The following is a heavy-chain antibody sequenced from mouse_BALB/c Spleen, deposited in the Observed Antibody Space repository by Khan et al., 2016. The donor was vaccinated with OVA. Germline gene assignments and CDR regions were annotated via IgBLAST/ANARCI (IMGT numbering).Heavy chain of an antibody. J-gene: IGHJ1*01. D-gene: IGHD1-1*01. CDR1: GFTFSTYA. V-gene: IGHV5-9-3*01. CDR2: ISTGDTYT. CDR3: ARPPITTVVATSYWFFDV. Sequence: EVELVESGGGLVKSGGSLKLSCAASGFTFSTYAMSWVRQTPEKRLECVATISTGDTYTYYPDSVKGRFTISRDNAKNTLYLQMSSLRSEDTAMYYCARPPITTVVATSYWFFDVWGAGTTVTVST.